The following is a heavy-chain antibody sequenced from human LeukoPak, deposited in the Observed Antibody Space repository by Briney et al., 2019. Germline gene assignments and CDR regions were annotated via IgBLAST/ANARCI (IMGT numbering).Heavy chain of an antibody. J-gene: IGHJ5*02. CDR3: ARMAIVVVPAANNWFDP. Sequence: GASVKVSCKASGYTFTGYYMHWVRQAPGQGLEWMGWINPNSGGTNYAQKFQGRATMTRDTSISTAYMELSRLRSDDTAVYYCARMAIVVVPAANNWFDPWGQGTLVTVSS. D-gene: IGHD2-2*03. CDR2: INPNSGGT. V-gene: IGHV1-2*02. CDR1: GYTFTGYY.